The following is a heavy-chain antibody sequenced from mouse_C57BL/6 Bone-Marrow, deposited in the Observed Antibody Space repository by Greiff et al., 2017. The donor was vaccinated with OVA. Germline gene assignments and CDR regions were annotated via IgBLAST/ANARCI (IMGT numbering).Heavy chain of an antibody. Sequence: VQVVESGPGLVQPSQSLSITCTVSGFSLTSYGVHWVRQSPGKGLEWLGVIWRGGSTDYNAAFMSRLSITKDNSKSQVFFKMNSLQADDTAIYYCAKKDYGSRYAMDYWGQGTSVTVSS. CDR1: GFSLTSYG. D-gene: IGHD1-1*01. J-gene: IGHJ4*01. CDR3: AKKDYGSRYAMDY. CDR2: IWRGGST. V-gene: IGHV2-5*01.